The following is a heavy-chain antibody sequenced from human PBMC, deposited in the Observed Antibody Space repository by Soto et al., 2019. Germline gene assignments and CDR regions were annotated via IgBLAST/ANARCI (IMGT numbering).Heavy chain of an antibody. CDR1: GDSVSSNSAA. Sequence: PSQTLSLTCAISGDSVSSNSAAWNWIRQSPSRGLEWLGRTYYRSKWYNDYAVSVKSRITINPDTSKNQFSLQLNSVTPEDTAVYYCARDSSYCSGGSCYYYYYYGMDVWGQGTTVTVSS. CDR2: TYYRSKWYN. D-gene: IGHD2-15*01. CDR3: ARDSSYCSGGSCYYYYYYGMDV. V-gene: IGHV6-1*01. J-gene: IGHJ6*02.